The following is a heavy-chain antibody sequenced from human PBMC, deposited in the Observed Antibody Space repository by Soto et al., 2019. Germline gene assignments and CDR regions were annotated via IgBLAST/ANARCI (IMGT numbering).Heavy chain of an antibody. CDR2: IYYSGNT. Sequence: SSETLSLTCTVSGGSISSYYWSWIRQPPGKGLEWIGYIYYSGNTNYNPSLKSRVTISVDTSKNQFSLKLSSVTAADTAGYYCARHAVRGNRASDIWGQGTMVTGSS. V-gene: IGHV4-59*08. D-gene: IGHD3-10*01. CDR1: GGSISSYY. J-gene: IGHJ3*02. CDR3: ARHAVRGNRASDI.